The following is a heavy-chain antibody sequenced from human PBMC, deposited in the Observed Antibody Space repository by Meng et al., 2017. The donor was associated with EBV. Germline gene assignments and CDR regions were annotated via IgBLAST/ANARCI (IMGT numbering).Heavy chain of an antibody. CDR2: IIAYNGNT. CDR1: GYTVTVYG. D-gene: IGHD5-12*01. CDR3: ARETSGYDFNWFDP. J-gene: IGHJ5*02. Sequence: QFESFKPGADGKRPGSPAKVCDQGSGYTVTVYGISWVRQAPGQGLEWMGCIIAYNGNTNYAQKLQGRVTMTTDTSTSTAYMELRSLRSDDTAVYYCARETSGYDFNWFDPWGQGTLVTVSS. V-gene: IGHV1-18*01.